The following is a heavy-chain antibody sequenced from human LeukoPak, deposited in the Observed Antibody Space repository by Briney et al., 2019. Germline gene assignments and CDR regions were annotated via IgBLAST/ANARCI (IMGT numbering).Heavy chain of an antibody. D-gene: IGHD1-7*01. J-gene: IGHJ4*02. V-gene: IGHV3-64D*09. CDR1: GFTFSSYA. Sequence: GGSLRHSCSASGFTFSSYAVHWVRQAPGKGLEYVSAISSNGGSTYYADSVKGRFTISRDNSNNTLYLQMSSLRAEDTAVYYCVKNPTGTTGFDYWGQGTLVTVSS. CDR2: ISSNGGST. CDR3: VKNPTGTTGFDY.